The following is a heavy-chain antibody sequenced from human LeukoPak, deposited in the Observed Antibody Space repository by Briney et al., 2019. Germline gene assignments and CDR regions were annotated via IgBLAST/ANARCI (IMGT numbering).Heavy chain of an antibody. V-gene: IGHV1-46*01. D-gene: IGHD3-10*01. Sequence: GASVKVSCKASGYTFTSYYMHWVRQAPGLGLEWMGIINPSGGSTNYAQKFQGRVTMTRDTSTSTAYMELSSLRSEDTAVYYCARSPVRPGSGFDPWGQGTLVTVSS. CDR1: GYTFTSYY. CDR3: ARSPVRPGSGFDP. J-gene: IGHJ5*02. CDR2: INPSGGST.